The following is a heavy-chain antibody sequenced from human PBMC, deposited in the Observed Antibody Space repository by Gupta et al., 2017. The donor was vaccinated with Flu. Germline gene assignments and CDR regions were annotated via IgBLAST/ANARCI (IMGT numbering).Heavy chain of an antibody. CDR3: ARAWDVTVAGTFDY. CDR2: ISSSSSYI. V-gene: IGHV3-21*01. Sequence: ARQAPGKGLEWVSSISSSSSYIYYADSVKGRFTISRHNAKNSLYLQMNSLRAEDTAVYYCARAWDVTVAGTFDYWGQGTLVTVSS. J-gene: IGHJ4*02. D-gene: IGHD6-19*01.